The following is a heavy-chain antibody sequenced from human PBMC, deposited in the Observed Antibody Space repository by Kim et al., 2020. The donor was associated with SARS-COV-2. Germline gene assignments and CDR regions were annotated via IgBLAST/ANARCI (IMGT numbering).Heavy chain of an antibody. D-gene: IGHD3-22*01. J-gene: IGHJ6*02. CDR2: IYYSGST. CDR1: GGSISSSSYY. V-gene: IGHV4-39*07. CDR3: ARDVDSPTSSPMNYYYYYGMDV. Sequence: SETLSLTCTVSGGSISSSSYYWGWIRQPPGKGLEWIGSIYYSGSTYYNPSLKSRVTISVVTSKNQFSLKLSSVTAADTAVYYCARDVDSPTSSPMNYYYYYGMDVWGQGTTVTVSS.